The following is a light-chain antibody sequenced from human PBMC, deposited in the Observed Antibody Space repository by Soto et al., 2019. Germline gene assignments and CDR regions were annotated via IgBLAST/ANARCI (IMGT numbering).Light chain of an antibody. CDR2: DAS. Sequence: ERMMKQAPSGMSLSPWEKATLSCMASQTNSKDLAWYQQKPGQAPSLLIYDASTRDTDIPDRFSGSGSGTEFTLTISSLKYQDFEAYYCPQSYSTLWTSAKGTNVDIK. CDR3: PQSYSTLWT. J-gene: IGKJ1*01. CDR1: QTNSKD. V-gene: IGKV3-15*01.